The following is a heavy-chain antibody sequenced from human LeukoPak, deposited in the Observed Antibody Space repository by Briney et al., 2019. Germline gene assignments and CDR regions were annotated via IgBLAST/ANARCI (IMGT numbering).Heavy chain of an antibody. CDR2: ISGSGGST. J-gene: IGHJ4*02. V-gene: IGHV3-23*01. D-gene: IGHD3-3*01. CDR3: ARGQRITIFGVVIIGTPSDY. CDR1: GFTFSSYA. Sequence: PGGSLRLSCAASGFTFSSYAMSWVRQAPGKGLEWVSAISGSGGSTYYADSVKGRFTISRDDSTNTLYLQMNSLRAEDTAFYYCARGQRITIFGVVIIGTPSDYWGQGTLVTVSS.